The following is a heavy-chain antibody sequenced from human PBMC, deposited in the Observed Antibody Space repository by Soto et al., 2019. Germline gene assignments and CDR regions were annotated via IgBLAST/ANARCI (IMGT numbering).Heavy chain of an antibody. CDR3: ASDLGYCTGGSCPRLGIIDY. J-gene: IGHJ4*02. V-gene: IGHV3-33*01. CDR1: GFTFNTYG. Sequence: QVQLVESGGGVVQPGRSLRLSCAASGFTFNTYGMHWVRQAPGNGLEWVAVIWYDGSKKYYADSVKGRFTISRDNSKNTXSXQMNSLRAEDTAVYYCASDLGYCTGGSCPRLGIIDYWGQGTLVTVSS. D-gene: IGHD2-15*01. CDR2: IWYDGSKK.